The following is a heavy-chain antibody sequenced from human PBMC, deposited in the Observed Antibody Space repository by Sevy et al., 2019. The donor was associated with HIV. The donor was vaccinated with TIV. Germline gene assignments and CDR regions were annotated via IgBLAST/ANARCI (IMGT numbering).Heavy chain of an antibody. Sequence: ASVKVSCKTSGGAFSYAISWVRQAPGQRFEWMGGIIPTFGTTHYAQSFQGRVTITADDSTTTAFMALNSLRSEDTAVYYCASGGYSYGYQAFHMWGQGTMVTVSS. CDR2: IIPTFGTT. J-gene: IGHJ3*02. CDR1: GGAFSYA. CDR3: ASGGYSYGYQAFHM. V-gene: IGHV1-69*13. D-gene: IGHD5-18*01.